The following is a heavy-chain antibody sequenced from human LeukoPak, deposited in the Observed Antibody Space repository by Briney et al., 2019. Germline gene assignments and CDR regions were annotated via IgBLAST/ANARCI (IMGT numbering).Heavy chain of an antibody. Sequence: SETLSLTCAVYGGSFSGYYWSWIRQPPGKGLEWIGEINHGGSTNYNPSLKSRVTISVDTSKNQFSLKLSSVTAADTAVYYCARVKGYYYDSSGYYPDAFDIWGQGTMVTVSS. CDR2: INHGGST. CDR1: GGSFSGYY. CDR3: ARVKGYYYDSSGYYPDAFDI. V-gene: IGHV4-34*01. J-gene: IGHJ3*02. D-gene: IGHD3-22*01.